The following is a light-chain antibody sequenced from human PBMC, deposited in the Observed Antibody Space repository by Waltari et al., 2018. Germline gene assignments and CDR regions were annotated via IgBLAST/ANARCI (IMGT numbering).Light chain of an antibody. Sequence: EIVMTQSPATLSVSPGERATLSCRASQSVSSKLAWYQQKPGQAPRLLIYGESTRATGIPARYRGSGSGPEFTLTISSLQYEDFAVYYCQQYNNWPPWWTFGQGTKVEIK. CDR2: GES. V-gene: IGKV3-15*01. CDR1: QSVSSK. CDR3: QQYNNWPPWWT. J-gene: IGKJ1*01.